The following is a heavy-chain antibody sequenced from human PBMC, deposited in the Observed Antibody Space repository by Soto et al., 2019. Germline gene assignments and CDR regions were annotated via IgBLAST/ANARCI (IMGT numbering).Heavy chain of an antibody. CDR3: ARMVRGSNIDYYHYMDV. CDR1: GYTFTSHG. D-gene: IGHD3-10*01. V-gene: IGHV1-18*01. Sequence: QVQLVQSGAEVKKPGASVKVSCKASGYTFTSHGISWVRQAPGQGLEWMGWISAYNGDTNYGQKLQGRVTVTTDTSTSTAYMELRSLRSEDTAVYYCARMVRGSNIDYYHYMDVWGKGTTVTVSS. CDR2: ISAYNGDT. J-gene: IGHJ6*03.